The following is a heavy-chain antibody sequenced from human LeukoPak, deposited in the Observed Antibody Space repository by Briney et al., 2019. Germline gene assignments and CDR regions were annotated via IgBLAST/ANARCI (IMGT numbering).Heavy chain of an antibody. D-gene: IGHD5-12*01. CDR1: GGSISPYY. CDR2: IYYSGNT. CDR3: ARSTWLLDK. J-gene: IGHJ4*02. V-gene: IGHV4-59*01. Sequence: SETLSLTRTVSGGSISPYYWSWIRQPPGKGLEWIGYIYYSGNTNYNPSLKSRVTISLDTSKNQFSLKLSSVTAADTAVYYCARSTWLLDKWGQGTLVTVSS.